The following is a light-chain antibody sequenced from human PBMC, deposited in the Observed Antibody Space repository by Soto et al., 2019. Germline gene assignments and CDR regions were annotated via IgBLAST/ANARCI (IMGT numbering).Light chain of an antibody. CDR2: SNN. CDR1: SSNIGSNT. CDR3: EAWDDSLNGFYV. J-gene: IGLJ1*01. V-gene: IGLV1-44*01. Sequence: QSERTHAASGYRTPGRRGTIIYSGSSSNIGSNTVNWYQQLPGTAPKLLIYSNNQRPSGVPDRFSGSKSGTSASLAISGLQSEDEADYYCEAWDDSLNGFYVFGTGTKVTVL.